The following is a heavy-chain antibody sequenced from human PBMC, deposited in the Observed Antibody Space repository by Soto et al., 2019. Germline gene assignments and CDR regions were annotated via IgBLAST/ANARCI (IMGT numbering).Heavy chain of an antibody. J-gene: IGHJ4*02. CDR1: GYSISSDNW. CDR3: ARSRSGGLYYFDY. D-gene: IGHD3-10*01. Sequence: SETLSLTCAVSGYSISSDNWWGWIRQPPGKGLEWIGYMYYSGSTYYNPSLKSRVTMSVDTSKNQFSLKLSSVTAVDTAVYYCARSRSGGLYYFDYWGQGTLVTVSS. CDR2: MYYSGST. V-gene: IGHV4-28*01.